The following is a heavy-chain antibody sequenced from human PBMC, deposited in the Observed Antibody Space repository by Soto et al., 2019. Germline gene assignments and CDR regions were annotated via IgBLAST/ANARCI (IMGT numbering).Heavy chain of an antibody. CDR3: AKAMGGYYYDSSGYSSYYGMDV. D-gene: IGHD3-22*01. CDR2: ISSTSSYI. J-gene: IGHJ6*02. Sequence: PWGSLRLSCAASGFTFSSYSMNWVRQAPGKGLEWVSSISSTSSYIYYADSVKGRFTISRDNAKNSLFLQMNSLRAEDTAVYYCAKAMGGYYYDSSGYSSYYGMDVWGQGTTVPVSS. CDR1: GFTFSSYS. V-gene: IGHV3-21*01.